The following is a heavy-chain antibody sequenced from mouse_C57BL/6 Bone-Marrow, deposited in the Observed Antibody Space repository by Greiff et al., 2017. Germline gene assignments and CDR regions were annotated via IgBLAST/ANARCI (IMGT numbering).Heavy chain of an antibody. CDR2: IWSGGST. Sequence: VKVIESGPGLVQPSQSLSITCTVSGFSFTSYGVHWVRQSPGKGLEWLGEIWSGGSTDYNAAFISRLGIVKDNSKSQVFFKMNSLQADDTAIYYCASYSNYGWFAYWGQGTLVTVSA. J-gene: IGHJ3*01. D-gene: IGHD2-5*01. CDR3: ASYSNYGWFAY. V-gene: IGHV2-2*01. CDR1: GFSFTSYG.